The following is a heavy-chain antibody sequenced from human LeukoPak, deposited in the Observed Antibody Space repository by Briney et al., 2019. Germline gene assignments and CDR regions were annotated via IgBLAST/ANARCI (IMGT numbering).Heavy chain of an antibody. CDR2: ISYDGSNK. CDR3: ARGGYSSSHGPFDP. D-gene: IGHD6-13*01. CDR1: GFTFSSYA. Sequence: PGGSLRLSCAASGFTFSSYAMHWERQAPGKGLEGVAVISYDGSNKYYADSVKGRFTISRDNSKHTLYLQMNSLRAEDTAVHCCARGGYSSSHGPFDPWGQGTLVTVSS. V-gene: IGHV3-30-3*01. J-gene: IGHJ5*02.